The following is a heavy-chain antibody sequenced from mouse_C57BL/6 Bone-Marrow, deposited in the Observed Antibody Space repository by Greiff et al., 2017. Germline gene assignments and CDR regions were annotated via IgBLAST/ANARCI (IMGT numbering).Heavy chain of an antibody. CDR2: ISDGGSYT. Sequence: EVKVVESGGGLVKPGGSLKLSCAASGFTFSSYAMSWVRQTPEKRLEWVATISDGGSYTYYPDNVQGRFTISRDNAKNNLYLQMSHLKSEDTAMYYCARGLNWPGAMDYWGQGTSVTVSS. J-gene: IGHJ4*01. V-gene: IGHV5-4*03. CDR3: ARGLNWPGAMDY. D-gene: IGHD4-1*01. CDR1: GFTFSSYA.